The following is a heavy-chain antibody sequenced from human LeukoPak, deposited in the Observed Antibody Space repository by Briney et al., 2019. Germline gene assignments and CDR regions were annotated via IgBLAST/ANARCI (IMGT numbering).Heavy chain of an antibody. CDR3: ARDLGGYDSAGFDY. J-gene: IGHJ4*02. Sequence: ASVKVSCQASGYTFTSYYMHWVRQAPGQGLEWMGIIRPSGGSTSYARKFQGRVTMTRDTSTSTVYMELSSLRSEDTAVYYCARDLGGYDSAGFDYWGQGTLVTVSS. CDR1: GYTFTSYY. D-gene: IGHD5-12*01. CDR2: IRPSGGST. V-gene: IGHV1-46*01.